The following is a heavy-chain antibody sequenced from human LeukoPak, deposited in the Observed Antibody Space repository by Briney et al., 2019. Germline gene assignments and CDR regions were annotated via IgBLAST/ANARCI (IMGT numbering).Heavy chain of an antibody. CDR1: GASISSYN. D-gene: IGHD3-3*01. Sequence: SETLSLTCTVSGASISSYNWSWIRQHPGQGLEWIGYIYYSGSTRYNPSLKSRVTISVDTSKNQFSLKLSSVTAADTAVYYCARVGILRFPSNWFDPWGQGTLVTVSS. J-gene: IGHJ5*02. CDR2: IYYSGST. CDR3: ARVGILRFPSNWFDP. V-gene: IGHV4-59*01.